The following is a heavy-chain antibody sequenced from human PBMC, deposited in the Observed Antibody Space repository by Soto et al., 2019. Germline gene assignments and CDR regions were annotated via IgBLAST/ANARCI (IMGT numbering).Heavy chain of an antibody. J-gene: IGHJ6*02. Sequence: LRLSCAASGLTLSSYWMNWVRQAPGKGLEWVANIKQDGSEKYYVDSVKGRFFISRDNAKNSLYLQLNSLRAKDTAVYYCARDADASGWYHYGFDVWGQGTLVTVSS. CDR3: ARDADASGWYHYGFDV. CDR1: GLTLSSYW. D-gene: IGHD6-19*01. CDR2: IKQDGSEK. V-gene: IGHV3-7*01.